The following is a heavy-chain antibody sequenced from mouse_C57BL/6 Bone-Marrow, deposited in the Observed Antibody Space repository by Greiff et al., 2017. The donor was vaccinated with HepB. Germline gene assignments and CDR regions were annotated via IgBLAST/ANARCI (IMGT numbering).Heavy chain of an antibody. D-gene: IGHD2-14*01. CDR3: TREIGDDYYAMDY. V-gene: IGHV5-9-1*02. J-gene: IGHJ4*01. CDR2: ISSGGDYI. Sequence: EVMLVESGEGLVKPGGSLKLSCAASGFTFSSYAMSWVRQTPEKRLEWVAYISSGGDYIYYADTVKGRFTISRDNARNTLYLQMSSLKSEDTAMYYCTREIGDDYYAMDYWGQGTSVTVSS. CDR1: GFTFSSYA.